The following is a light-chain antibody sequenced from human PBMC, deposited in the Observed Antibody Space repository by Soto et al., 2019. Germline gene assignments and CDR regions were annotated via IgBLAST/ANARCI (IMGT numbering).Light chain of an antibody. CDR3: QQYNSWT. Sequence: DIQMTQSPSTLSASVGDRVTITCRASQSISSWLAWYQQKPGKAPKLLIYDASSLESGVPSRFSGSGSGTEFTLTISSLQPDDFATYYCQQYNSWTFGHGTKLEIK. CDR2: DAS. J-gene: IGKJ2*01. V-gene: IGKV1-5*01. CDR1: QSISSW.